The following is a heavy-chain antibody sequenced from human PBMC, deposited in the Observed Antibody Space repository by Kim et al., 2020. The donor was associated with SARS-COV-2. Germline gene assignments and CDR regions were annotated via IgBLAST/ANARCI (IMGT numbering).Heavy chain of an antibody. D-gene: IGHD1-26*01. CDR1: GFIFRNYG. V-gene: IGHV3-33*08. Sequence: GGSLRLSCGASGFIFRNYGIHWVRQAPGKGLEWVAVIWNDGIKKDYGDSVKGRFTIYRDNSRNTVYLQMNSLRVEDTAVYYCAGDGSASLDYWGQGTLVTVSS. J-gene: IGHJ4*02. CDR2: IWNDGIKK. CDR3: AGDGSASLDY.